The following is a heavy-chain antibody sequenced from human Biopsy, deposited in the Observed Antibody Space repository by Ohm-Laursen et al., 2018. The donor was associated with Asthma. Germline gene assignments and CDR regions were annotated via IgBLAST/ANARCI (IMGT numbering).Heavy chain of an antibody. D-gene: IGHD3-9*01. Sequence: SVKVSCKASGYIFTSHAMNWVRQAPGQGLEWMGRVNTGNGDTKYSQKFQGRVTITRDTSASTAYMELRSLRPEDTATYYCARTYYDFLTGQVKDVFGVWGQGTMVTVSS. J-gene: IGHJ3*01. V-gene: IGHV1-3*04. CDR2: VNTGNGDT. CDR3: ARTYYDFLTGQVKDVFGV. CDR1: GYIFTSHA.